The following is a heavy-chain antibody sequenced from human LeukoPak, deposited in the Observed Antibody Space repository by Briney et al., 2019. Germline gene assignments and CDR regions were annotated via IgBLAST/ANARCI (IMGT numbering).Heavy chain of an antibody. V-gene: IGHV3-23*01. Sequence: GGSLRLSCAASGFTFSSHAMSWVRQAPGKGLEWVSAISGSGGSTYYADSVKGRFTISRDNSKNTLYLQMNSLRTEDTAVYYCAKAEGYDILTGLDYWGQGTLVTVSS. D-gene: IGHD3-9*01. CDR2: ISGSGGST. CDR3: AKAEGYDILTGLDY. J-gene: IGHJ4*02. CDR1: GFTFSSHA.